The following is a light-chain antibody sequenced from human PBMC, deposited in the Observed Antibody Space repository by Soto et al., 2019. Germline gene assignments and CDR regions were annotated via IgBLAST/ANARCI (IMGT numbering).Light chain of an antibody. CDR2: EVS. CDR1: SSDVGGYNY. CDR3: SSYVGTNTYV. J-gene: IGLJ1*01. V-gene: IGLV2-8*01. Sequence: QSALTQPPSASGSPGQSVTISCTGTSSDVGGYNYVSWYQQHPGKAPKLLIYEVSRRPSGVPDRFSSSKSGNTASLTVSGLQAEDEADYYCSSYVGTNTYVFGTGTKLTVL.